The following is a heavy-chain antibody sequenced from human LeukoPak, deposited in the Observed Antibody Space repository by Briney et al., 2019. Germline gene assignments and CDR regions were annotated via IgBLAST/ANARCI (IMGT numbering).Heavy chain of an antibody. D-gene: IGHD5-24*01. J-gene: IGHJ3*02. CDR3: ARGDGYNHAFDI. CDR2: ISVYKGNT. Sequence: GASVKVSCKASGYTFSNYGISWVRQAPGQGLEWMGWISVYKGNTIYAQKVQGRLTMTVDTTTSTAYMELSSLRSEDTAVYYCARGDGYNHAFDIWGQGTMVTVSS. V-gene: IGHV1-18*01. CDR1: GYTFSNYG.